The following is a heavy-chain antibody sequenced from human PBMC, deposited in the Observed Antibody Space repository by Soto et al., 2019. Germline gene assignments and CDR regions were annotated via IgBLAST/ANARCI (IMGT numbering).Heavy chain of an antibody. D-gene: IGHD3-3*01. J-gene: IGHJ6*02. CDR2: IYYSGST. CDR3: ARGGLGVTIFGVVRLPYYYGMDV. Sequence: SETLSLTCTVSGGSISSSSYYWGWIRQPPGKGLEWIGSIYYSGSTYYNPSLKSRVTISVDTSKNQFSLKLSSVTAADTAVYYCARGGLGVTIFGVVRLPYYYGMDVWGQGTTVTVSS. CDR1: GGSISSSSYY. V-gene: IGHV4-39*01.